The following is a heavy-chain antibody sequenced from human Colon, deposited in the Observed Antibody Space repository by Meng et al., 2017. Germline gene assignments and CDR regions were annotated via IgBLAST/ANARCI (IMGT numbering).Heavy chain of an antibody. D-gene: IGHD4-17*01. Sequence: QPQLQESGPGLVKPSEALSLTCSVSGGSISTSGYYWGWIRQPPGRGLEWIGEIYHSGSTNYNPSLKSRVTISVDKSKNQFSLKLSSVTAADTAVYYCARGKVTTRAIDYWGQGTLVTVSS. CDR2: IYHSGST. CDR1: GGSISTSGYY. J-gene: IGHJ4*02. V-gene: IGHV4-39*07. CDR3: ARGKVTTRAIDY.